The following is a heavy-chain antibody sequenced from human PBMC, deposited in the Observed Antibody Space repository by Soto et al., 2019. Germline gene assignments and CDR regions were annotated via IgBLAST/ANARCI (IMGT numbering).Heavy chain of an antibody. CDR1: GVSFSGYY. D-gene: IGHD4-17*01. V-gene: IGHV4-34*01. J-gene: IGHJ6*02. CDR2: INHSGST. CDR3: ARGTLTTVTTWGYYYYYGMDV. Sequence: KAXETLCLTCAVDGVSFSGYYWSWIRQPPGKGLEWIGEINHSGSTNYNPSLKSRVTISVDTSKNQFSLKLSSVTAADTAVYYCARGTLTTVTTWGYYYYYGMDVWRQGTTVTVSS.